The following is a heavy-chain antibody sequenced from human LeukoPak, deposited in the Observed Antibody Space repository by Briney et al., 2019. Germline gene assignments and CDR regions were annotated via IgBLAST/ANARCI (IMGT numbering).Heavy chain of an antibody. Sequence: GGSLRLSCVASGFTFNNYGMHWVRQAPGKGLEWVAVISYDGSNKYYTDSVKGRFIISRDNSKNTLFLQMNSLRAEDTALYYCAKYPGGFTGIVNYYHMDVWGKGTTVTVSS. J-gene: IGHJ6*03. V-gene: IGHV3-30*18. D-gene: IGHD1-26*01. CDR2: ISYDGSNK. CDR1: GFTFNNYG. CDR3: AKYPGGFTGIVNYYHMDV.